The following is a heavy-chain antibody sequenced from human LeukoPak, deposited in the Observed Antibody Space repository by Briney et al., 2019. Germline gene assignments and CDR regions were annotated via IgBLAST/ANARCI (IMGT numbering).Heavy chain of an antibody. CDR1: GFTVSSNY. CDR2: ISSSSSYI. D-gene: IGHD3-22*01. V-gene: IGHV3-21*01. CDR3: ARGSYDSSGYYSYYFDY. Sequence: GGSLRLSCAASGFTVSSNYMSWVRQAPGKGLEWVSSISSSSSYIYYADSVKGRFTISRDNAKNSLYLQMNSLRAEDTAVYYCARGSYDSSGYYSYYFDYWGQGTLVTVSS. J-gene: IGHJ4*02.